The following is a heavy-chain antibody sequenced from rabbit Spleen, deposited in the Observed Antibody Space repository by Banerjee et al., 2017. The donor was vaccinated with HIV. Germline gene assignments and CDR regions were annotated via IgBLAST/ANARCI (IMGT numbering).Heavy chain of an antibody. Sequence: QLVESGGGLVQPGESLTLSCKASGFDFNNYYLTWVRQAPGKGLEWIGLTEPIFGTTYYANWVNGRFTISSHNAQNTLYLQLKSLTAADTATYFCARVGGVGVYGYATLWGPGTLVTVS. J-gene: IGHJ4*01. CDR1: GFDFNNYY. V-gene: IGHV1S7*01. D-gene: IGHD6-1*01. CDR2: TEPIFGTT. CDR3: ARVGGVGVYGYATL.